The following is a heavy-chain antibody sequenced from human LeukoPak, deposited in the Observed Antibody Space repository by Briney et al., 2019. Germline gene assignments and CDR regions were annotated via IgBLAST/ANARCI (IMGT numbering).Heavy chain of an antibody. CDR3: ARGSLRVQSYSYDSSGYNK. CDR1: GGSFSGYY. Sequence: SETLSLTCAVYGGSFSGYYWSWIRQPPGKGLEWIGEINHSGSTNYNPSLKSRVTISVDTSKNQFSLKLSSVTAADTAVYYCARGSLRVQSYSYDSSGYNKWGQGTLVTVSS. J-gene: IGHJ4*02. CDR2: INHSGST. D-gene: IGHD3-22*01. V-gene: IGHV4-34*01.